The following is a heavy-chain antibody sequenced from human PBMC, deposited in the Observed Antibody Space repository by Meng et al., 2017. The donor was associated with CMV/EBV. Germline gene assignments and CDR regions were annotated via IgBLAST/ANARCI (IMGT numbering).Heavy chain of an antibody. D-gene: IGHD2-8*02. CDR2: MNPNSGNP. Sequence: ASVQVSCKASGYTFTSYYINWVRQATGQGREGMGWMNPNSGNPGYAQKFQGRVTMTRNTSISTAYMELSSLRSEDTAVYYCARFGIGGVGAFDIWGQGTMVTVSS. V-gene: IGHV1-8*01. J-gene: IGHJ3*02. CDR1: GYTFTSYY. CDR3: ARFGIGGVGAFDI.